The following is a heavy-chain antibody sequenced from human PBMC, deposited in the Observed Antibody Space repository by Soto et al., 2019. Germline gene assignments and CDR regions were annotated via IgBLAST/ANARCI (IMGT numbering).Heavy chain of an antibody. J-gene: IGHJ4*02. CDR1: GFIFNNYG. Sequence: QLVESGGGVVQPGGSLRLSCTASGFIFNNYGLHWARQAPGKGLEWVSVISYDGANKYYSDSVRGRFSISRDDSKNTLSLQMNSLKVEDTAIYYCVKGTADFDYWGQGTLVTVSS. CDR2: ISYDGANK. CDR3: VKGTADFDY. V-gene: IGHV3-30*18. D-gene: IGHD2-21*02.